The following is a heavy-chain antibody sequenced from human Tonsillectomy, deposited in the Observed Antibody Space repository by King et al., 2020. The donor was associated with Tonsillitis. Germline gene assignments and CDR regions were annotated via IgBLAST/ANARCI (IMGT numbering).Heavy chain of an antibody. V-gene: IGHV3-15*01. CDR2: IKSKSDGGTT. CDR3: TITGFPGIFDY. J-gene: IGHJ4*02. D-gene: IGHD1-14*01. CDR1: GFTFNNAW. Sequence: VQLVESGGGLVKPGGSLRLSCAASGFTFNNAWMSWVRQAPGKGLEWVGRIKSKSDGGTTDYAAPVKGRFTISRDDSENTLYLQMNSLKTEDTAMYYCTITGFPGIFDYWGQGTLVTVSS.